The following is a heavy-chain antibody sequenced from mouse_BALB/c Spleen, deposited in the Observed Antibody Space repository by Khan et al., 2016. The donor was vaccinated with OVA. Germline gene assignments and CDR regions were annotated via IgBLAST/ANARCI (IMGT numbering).Heavy chain of an antibody. Sequence: EVGLVESGRGLVQPGGSLKLSCAVSGFTFSNDDMSWCRQTLDRRLVLVATCNSNGGSTYYPDSVKSRFTISRDNAQNPLYLQMSSMRSEDTVIYSCSRYGYYETDFDYWGQGTTLTVSA. D-gene: IGHD2-3*01. CDR3: SRYGYYETDFDY. V-gene: IGHV5-6-3*01. CDR1: GFTFSNDD. J-gene: IGHJ2*01. CDR2: CNSNGGST.